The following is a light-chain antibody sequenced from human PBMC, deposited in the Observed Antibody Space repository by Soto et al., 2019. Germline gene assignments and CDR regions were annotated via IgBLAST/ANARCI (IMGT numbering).Light chain of an antibody. CDR1: QNINNY. Sequence: DIQMTQSPSSLSASVGDRVTITCQASQNINNYLNWYQQKPGRAPKLLIYDASNLEAGVPSRFRGSGSGTDFTFTISRLQPEDIATYYCQQRSNWPPITFGQGTRLEIK. CDR3: QQRSNWPPIT. CDR2: DAS. V-gene: IGKV1-33*01. J-gene: IGKJ5*01.